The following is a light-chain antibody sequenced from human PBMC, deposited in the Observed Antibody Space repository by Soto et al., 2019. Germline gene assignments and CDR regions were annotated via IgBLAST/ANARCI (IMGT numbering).Light chain of an antibody. J-gene: IGKJ4*01. CDR1: QDISNY. CDR2: DAS. CDR3: QQYDNLPLT. V-gene: IGKV1-33*01. Sequence: DIQMTQSPSSLSASVGDRVTITCQASQDISNYLTWYQQKPGKAPKLLIYDASNLETGVPSRFSGSGSGTDFTFTISSLQTEDFETYYCQQYDNLPLTFGGGTKVDIK.